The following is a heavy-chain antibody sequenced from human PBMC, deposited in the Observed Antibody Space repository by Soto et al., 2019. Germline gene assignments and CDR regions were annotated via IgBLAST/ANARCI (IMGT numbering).Heavy chain of an antibody. J-gene: IGHJ6*02. Sequence: SETLSLTCTVSGGSVSSGSYYWSWIRQPPGKGLQWIGYIYYSGSTNYNPSLKSRVTISVDTSKNQFSLKLSSVTAADTAVYYCARGGFTPLVGGCYYYYGMDVWGQGTTVTVSS. CDR3: ARGGFTPLVGGCYYYYGMDV. CDR1: GGSVSSGSYY. CDR2: IYYSGST. D-gene: IGHD1-26*01. V-gene: IGHV4-61*01.